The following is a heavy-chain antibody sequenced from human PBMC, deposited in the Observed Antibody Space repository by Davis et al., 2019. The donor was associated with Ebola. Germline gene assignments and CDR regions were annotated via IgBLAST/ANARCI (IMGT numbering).Heavy chain of an antibody. Sequence: PSETLSLTCAVYGGSFSGYYWSWIRQPPGKGLEWIGEINHSGSTNYNPSLKSRVTISVDTSKNQFSLKLSSVTAADTAVYYCARGKGGYYDFWSGYLPHYFDYWGQGTLVTVSS. V-gene: IGHV4-34*01. CDR1: GGSFSGYY. D-gene: IGHD3-3*01. CDR2: INHSGST. CDR3: ARGKGGYYDFWSGYLPHYFDY. J-gene: IGHJ4*02.